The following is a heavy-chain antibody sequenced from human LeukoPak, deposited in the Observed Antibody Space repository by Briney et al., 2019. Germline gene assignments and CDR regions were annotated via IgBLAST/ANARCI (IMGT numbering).Heavy chain of an antibody. CDR1: GFSFSTSG. CDR2: ISKDGRKN. Sequence: SGGSLRLSCEASGFSFSTSGVHWVRQAPGKGLEWMAVISKDGRKNHYADSVKGRFTISRDNSKSTLFLQMNSLRPEDTAIYYCARDLLNYASAYYDVGIFDSWGQGTLVTVSS. D-gene: IGHD3-16*01. J-gene: IGHJ4*02. CDR3: ARDLLNYASAYYDVGIFDS. V-gene: IGHV3-30*04.